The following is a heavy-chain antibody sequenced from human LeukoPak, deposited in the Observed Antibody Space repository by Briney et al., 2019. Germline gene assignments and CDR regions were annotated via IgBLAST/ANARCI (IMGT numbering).Heavy chain of an antibody. CDR1: AYTFTSYA. CDR2: ISVYNGNT. CDR3: ARDLAGIVGVTAWFDP. J-gene: IGHJ5*02. D-gene: IGHD1-26*01. V-gene: IGHV1-18*01. Sequence: ASLKVSCKASAYTFTSYAISWMRQAPGQGLEWMGWISVYNGNTNYAQKFQGRVTMTTDTSTNTVYMELRSLRFDDTAVYYCARDLAGIVGVTAWFDPWGQGTLVTVSS.